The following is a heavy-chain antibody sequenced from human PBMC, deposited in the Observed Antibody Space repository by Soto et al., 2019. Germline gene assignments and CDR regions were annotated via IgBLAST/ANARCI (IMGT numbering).Heavy chain of an antibody. J-gene: IGHJ4*02. V-gene: IGHV1-2*02. CDR2: ISPKSGGT. CDR1: GYSFIDYY. CDR3: ARPPGYISDWYYFDL. Sequence: QVQLVQSGAEVKKPGASVKVSCEASGYSFIDYYIHWVRQAPGQGFEWMGRISPKSGGTNYAQQLEGRVTMTWDTSLNTAYMELSSLISDDTAVYYCARPPGYISDWYYFDLWGQGTLVTVSS. D-gene: IGHD3-9*01.